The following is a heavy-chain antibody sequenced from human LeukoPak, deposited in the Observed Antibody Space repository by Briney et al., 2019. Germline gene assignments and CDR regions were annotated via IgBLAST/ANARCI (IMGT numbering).Heavy chain of an antibody. D-gene: IGHD3-22*01. Sequence: SGTLSLTCTVSGGSISSYYWTWIRQPTGEGLEWIGYIHYTGSTNYNPSLESRVSISVDTSKKYFSLKLRSVTAADTAVYYCARVDDTSGIDYWGQGTLVTVSS. J-gene: IGHJ4*02. V-gene: IGHV4-59*01. CDR2: IHYTGST. CDR1: GGSISSYY. CDR3: ARVDDTSGIDY.